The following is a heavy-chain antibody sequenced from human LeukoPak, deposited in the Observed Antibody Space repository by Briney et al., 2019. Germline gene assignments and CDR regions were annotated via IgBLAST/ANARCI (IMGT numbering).Heavy chain of an antibody. V-gene: IGHV3-23*01. Sequence: GGSLRLSCAASGFTFSSYAMSWVRQAPGKGLEWVSAISGSGGSTYYADSVKGRFTISRDNSKNTLYLQMSSLRAADTAVYYCAKDISGYYRPFDYWGQGTLVTVSS. J-gene: IGHJ4*02. CDR3: AKDISGYYRPFDY. CDR2: ISGSGGST. D-gene: IGHD3-22*01. CDR1: GFTFSSYA.